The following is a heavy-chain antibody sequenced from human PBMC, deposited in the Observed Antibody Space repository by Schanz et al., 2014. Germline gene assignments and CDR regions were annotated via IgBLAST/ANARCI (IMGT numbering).Heavy chain of an antibody. D-gene: IGHD3-9*01. CDR2: IWSDGSGK. Sequence: QVQLVESGGGVVQPGRSLRLSCAASGFIFSSYGLHWVRQAPGKGLEWVAVIWSDGSGKYYADSVKGRFTISRDSPKNTLYLQMNSLRAEDTALYYCARDSGPYYDKSMDVWGQGTTVAVS. J-gene: IGHJ6*02. V-gene: IGHV3-33*01. CDR3: ARDSGPYYDKSMDV. CDR1: GFIFSSYG.